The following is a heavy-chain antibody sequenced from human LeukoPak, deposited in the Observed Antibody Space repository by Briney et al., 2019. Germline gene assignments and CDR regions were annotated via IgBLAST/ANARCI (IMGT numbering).Heavy chain of an antibody. CDR2: ISPFNGNT. CDR1: GYTFSSSG. J-gene: IGHJ4*01. D-gene: IGHD4-17*01. V-gene: IGHV1-18*01. Sequence: ASVKVSCKASGYTFSSSGITWVRQAPGQGLEWMGWISPFNGNTNYAQKLQGRVTMATDTSTSTAYMELRSLRSDDTAVYYCARDRVGGDLTGVSLYWGQGTLVTVSS. CDR3: ARDRVGGDLTGVSLY.